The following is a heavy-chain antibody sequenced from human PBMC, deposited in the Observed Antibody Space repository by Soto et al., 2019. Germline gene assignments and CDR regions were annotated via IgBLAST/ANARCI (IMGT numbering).Heavy chain of an antibody. CDR1: GGSISSSNW. V-gene: IGHV4-4*02. Sequence: SETLSLTCAVSGGSISSSNWWSLVRQPPGKGLEWIGEIYHSGSTNYNPSLKSRVTISVDKSKNQFSLKLSSVTAADTAVYYCARAFDDYGDYEDYYYYYGMDVWGQGTTVTVSS. CDR2: IYHSGST. D-gene: IGHD4-17*01. J-gene: IGHJ6*02. CDR3: ARAFDDYGDYEDYYYYYGMDV.